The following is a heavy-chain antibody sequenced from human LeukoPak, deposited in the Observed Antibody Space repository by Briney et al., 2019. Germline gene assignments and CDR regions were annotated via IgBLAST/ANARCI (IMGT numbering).Heavy chain of an antibody. V-gene: IGHV4-4*07. CDR3: ARDRVIDYGDPYYYYYMDV. D-gene: IGHD4-17*01. J-gene: IGHJ6*03. CDR1: GGSISSYY. Sequence: PSETLSLTCTVSGGSISSYYWSWIRQPAGKGLEWIGRIYTSGSTNYNPSLKSRVTMSVDTSKNQFSLKQSSVTAADTAVYYCARDRVIDYGDPYYYYYMDVWGKGTTVTVSS. CDR2: IYTSGST.